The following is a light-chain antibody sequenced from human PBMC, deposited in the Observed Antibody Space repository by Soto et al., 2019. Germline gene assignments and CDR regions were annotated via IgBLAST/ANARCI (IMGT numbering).Light chain of an antibody. CDR1: SSDVGAYNY. CDR3: GSYTTSGSVV. Sequence: QSALTQPASVSGSPGQSIAISCIGTSSDVGAYNYVSWYQQHPGKAPKLVIYDVNNRPSGVSNRFSGSKSGNTASLTISGLQAEDVADYYCGSYTTSGSVVFGGGTKLTVL. CDR2: DVN. J-gene: IGLJ2*01. V-gene: IGLV2-14*03.